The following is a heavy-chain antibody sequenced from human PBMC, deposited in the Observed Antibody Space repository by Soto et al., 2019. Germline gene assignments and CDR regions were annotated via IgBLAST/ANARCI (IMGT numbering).Heavy chain of an antibody. Sequence: SETLSLTCTVSGGSISSYYWSWIRPPAGEGMEWIGRIYTSGSTNYNPSLKSRVTMSVDTSKTQFSPKLRSVTAADTAVYYCARDKSGYSSSWSYYYGMDVWGQGTTVTVSS. J-gene: IGHJ6*02. CDR3: ARDKSGYSSSWSYYYGMDV. CDR1: GGSISSYY. CDR2: IYTSGST. V-gene: IGHV4-4*07. D-gene: IGHD6-13*01.